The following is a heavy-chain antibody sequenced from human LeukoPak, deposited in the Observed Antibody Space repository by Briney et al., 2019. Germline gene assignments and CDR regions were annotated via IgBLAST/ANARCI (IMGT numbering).Heavy chain of an antibody. J-gene: IGHJ5*02. V-gene: IGHV4-61*02. CDR3: ARTNYYDSVGSNWFDP. CDR1: GGSISIGGYY. D-gene: IGHD3-22*01. Sequence: SQTLSLTCTVSGGSISIGGYYWSWIRQPAGKGLERIGRIYDSGSTNYNPSFKSRFTISVDTSKNQFSLRLTSVTAADTAVYYCARTNYYDSVGSNWFDPWGQGILVTVSS. CDR2: IYDSGST.